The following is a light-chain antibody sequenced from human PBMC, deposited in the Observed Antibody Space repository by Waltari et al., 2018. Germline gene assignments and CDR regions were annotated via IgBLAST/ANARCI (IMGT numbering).Light chain of an antibody. J-gene: IGLJ2*01. CDR1: KCAIGDYNF. V-gene: IGLV2-14*03. CDR2: DLN. Sequence: QSALTQPASVSGSPGQSITISCTGSKCAIGDYNFVSWYQQHPGKAPKLMIYDLNKRPSGVSNRFSASKSGKTASLTISGLQAEDEANYYCSSYTTSSTLVFGGGTKVTVL. CDR3: SSYTTSSTLV.